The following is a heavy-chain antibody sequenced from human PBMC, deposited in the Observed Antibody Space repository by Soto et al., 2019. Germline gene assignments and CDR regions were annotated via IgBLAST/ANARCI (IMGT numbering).Heavy chain of an antibody. V-gene: IGHV1-2*02. J-gene: IGHJ5*02. CDR3: ARGSDATFFDWFSRVDP. D-gene: IGHD3-9*01. CDR1: GYTFTDYY. Sequence: ASVKVSCKASGYTFTDYYIQWVRQAPGQGLEWMGWINPNSGGTKDAQKFQGRVTMTTDTSISTAYMELSRLRSDDTAVYYCARGSDATFFDWFSRVDPWGQGTLVTVSS. CDR2: INPNSGGT.